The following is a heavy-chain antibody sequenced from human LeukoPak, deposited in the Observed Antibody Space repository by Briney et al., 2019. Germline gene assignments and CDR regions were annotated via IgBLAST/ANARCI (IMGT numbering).Heavy chain of an antibody. J-gene: IGHJ5*02. CDR1: GGSISSSSYY. D-gene: IGHD1-1*01. CDR3: ARDSMRIQTGTTP. CDR2: IYTSGST. V-gene: IGHV4-61*02. Sequence: SETLSLTCTVSGGSISSSSYYWSWIRQPAGKGLEWIGRIYTSGSTNYNPSLKSRVTMSVDTSKNQFSLKLSSVTAADTALYFCARDSMRIQTGTTPWGQGTLVTVSS.